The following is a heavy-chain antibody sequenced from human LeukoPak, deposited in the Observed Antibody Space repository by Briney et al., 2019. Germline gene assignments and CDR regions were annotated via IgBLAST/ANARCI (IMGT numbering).Heavy chain of an antibody. CDR1: GASISGYY. CDR3: ARARRGYVRLDY. CDR2: INHSGST. V-gene: IGHV4-34*01. Sequence: SVTLSLTCAVSGASISGYYWTWIRQSPGKGLEWIGEINHSGSTNYNPSIMRRVTMSVDTSKNQFSLSLTAVTAADTAVYYCARARRGYVRLDYWGQGTLVTVSS. J-gene: IGHJ4*02. D-gene: IGHD5-12*01.